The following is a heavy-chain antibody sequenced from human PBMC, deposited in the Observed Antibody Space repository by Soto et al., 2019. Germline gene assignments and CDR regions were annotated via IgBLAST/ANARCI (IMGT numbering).Heavy chain of an antibody. J-gene: IGHJ6*03. V-gene: IGHV4-59*08. Sequence: KSSETLSLTCTVSGGSISSYYWSWIRQPPGKGLEWIGYIYYSGSTNYNPSLKSRVTISVDTSKNQFSLKLSSVTAADTAVYYCATSHIVVVPAAMRRIEYYYYYMDVWGKGTTVTVSS. CDR2: IYYSGST. CDR1: GGSISSYY. D-gene: IGHD2-2*01. CDR3: ATSHIVVVPAAMRRIEYYYYYMDV.